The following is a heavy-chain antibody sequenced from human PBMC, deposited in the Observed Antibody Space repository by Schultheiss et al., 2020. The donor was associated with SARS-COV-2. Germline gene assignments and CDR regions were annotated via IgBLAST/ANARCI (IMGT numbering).Heavy chain of an antibody. Sequence: SETLSLTCTVSGGSISSYYWSWIRQPPGKGLEWIGYIYYSGSTYYNPSLKSRVTISVDTSKNQFSLKLSSVTAADTAVYYCARDRAYDYVWGSYQTRAFDIWGQGTMVTVSS. CDR1: GGSISSYY. J-gene: IGHJ3*02. D-gene: IGHD3-16*02. CDR3: ARDRAYDYVWGSYQTRAFDI. CDR2: IYYSGST. V-gene: IGHV4-59*12.